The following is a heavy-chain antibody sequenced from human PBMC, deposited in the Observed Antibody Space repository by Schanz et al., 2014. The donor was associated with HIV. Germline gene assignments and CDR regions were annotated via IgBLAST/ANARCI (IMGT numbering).Heavy chain of an antibody. CDR2: ISGSGGHT. D-gene: IGHD6-13*01. Sequence: EVQLVESGGGLVKPGGSLRLSCAASGFTFTDYSLHWVRQVPGKGLEWVSTISGSGGHTYYADSVKGRFTISRDISKNTLYLQMNSLRAEDTAVYYCAKEEQQLGGVGGYHFDYWGQGTLVTVSS. CDR3: AKEEQQLGGVGGYHFDY. CDR1: GFTFTDYS. V-gene: IGHV3-23*04. J-gene: IGHJ4*02.